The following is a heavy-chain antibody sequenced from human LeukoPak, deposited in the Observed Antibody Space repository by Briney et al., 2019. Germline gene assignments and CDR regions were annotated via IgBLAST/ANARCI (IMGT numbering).Heavy chain of an antibody. D-gene: IGHD3-22*01. V-gene: IGHV3-21*01. CDR3: AKAYYDSSGYSYYFDY. CDR2: ISGSSTYM. Sequence: GGPLRLSCAASGFPFSAYSINWVRQAPGKGLEWVSSISGSSTYMYYADSVKGRFTISRDNAKNSLYLQMNSLRAEDTAVYYCAKAYYDSSGYSYYFDYWGRGTLVTVSS. CDR1: GFPFSAYS. J-gene: IGHJ4*02.